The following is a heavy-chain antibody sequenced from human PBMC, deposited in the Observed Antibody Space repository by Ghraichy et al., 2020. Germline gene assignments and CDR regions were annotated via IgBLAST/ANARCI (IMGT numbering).Heavy chain of an antibody. J-gene: IGHJ4*02. CDR3: ARANGDYEIYPQPGGYFDY. CDR1: GGSISSGGYS. D-gene: IGHD4-17*01. CDR2: IYHSGST. V-gene: IGHV4-30-2*01. Sequence: SQTLSLTCAVSGGSISSGGYSWSWIRQPPGKGLEWIGYIYHSGSTYYNPSLKSRVTISVDRSKNQFSLKLSSVTAADTTVYYCARANGDYEIYPQPGGYFDYWGQGTLVTVSS.